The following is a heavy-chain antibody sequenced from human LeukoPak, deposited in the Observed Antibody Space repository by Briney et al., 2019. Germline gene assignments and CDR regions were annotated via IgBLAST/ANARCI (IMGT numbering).Heavy chain of an antibody. J-gene: IGHJ6*02. CDR3: AKDGPPSTIAVANGMDV. V-gene: IGHV3-9*01. D-gene: IGHD6-19*01. Sequence: GGSLRLSCAASGFTFDDYAMHWVRQAPGKGLEWVSGISWNSGSIGYADSVKGRFTISRDNAKNSLYLQMNSLRAEDTALYYCAKDGPPSTIAVANGMDVWGQGTTVTVSS. CDR2: ISWNSGSI. CDR1: GFTFDDYA.